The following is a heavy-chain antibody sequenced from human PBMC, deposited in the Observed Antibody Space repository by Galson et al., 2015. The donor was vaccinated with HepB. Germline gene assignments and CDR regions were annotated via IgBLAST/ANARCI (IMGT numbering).Heavy chain of an antibody. CDR2: ISYDGSNK. J-gene: IGHJ5*02. D-gene: IGHD1-20*01. Sequence: SLRLSCAASGFTFSSYAMHWVRQAPGKGLEWVAVISYDGSNKYYADSVKGRFTISRDNSKNTLYVQMNSLRAEDTAVYYCARDRITGTTSYWYDPWGQGTLVTVSS. CDR1: GFTFSSYA. CDR3: ARDRITGTTSYWYDP. V-gene: IGHV3-30-3*01.